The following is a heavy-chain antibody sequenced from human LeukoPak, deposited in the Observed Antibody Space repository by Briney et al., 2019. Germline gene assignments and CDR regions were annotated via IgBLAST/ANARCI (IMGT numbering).Heavy chain of an antibody. CDR2: ISYDGSNK. CDR3: VRDRFVYSPGGYYFDY. D-gene: IGHD5-18*01. Sequence: PGGSLRLSCAASGLTFSNYGMHWVRQAPGKGLEWVAVISYDGSNKYYADSVKGRFTISRDNSKNTLYLQMNSLRAEDTAVYYCVRDRFVYSPGGYYFDYWGQGTLVTVSS. J-gene: IGHJ4*02. CDR1: GLTFSNYG. V-gene: IGHV3-30*19.